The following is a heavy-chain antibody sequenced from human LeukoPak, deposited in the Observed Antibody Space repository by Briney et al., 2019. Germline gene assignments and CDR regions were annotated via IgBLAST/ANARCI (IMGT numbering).Heavy chain of an antibody. CDR2: IYPGDSDT. CDR1: GYSFTNYW. J-gene: IGHJ5*02. V-gene: IGHV5-51*01. D-gene: IGHD3-3*02. Sequence: KVGESLKISCKGSGYSFTNYWIGWVCQMPGKGLEWMGIIYPGDSDTRYSPSFQGQVTISADKSINTAYLQWSSLKASDTAIYYCARHSGPAFVQGDNWFDPWGQGTLVTVSS. CDR3: ARHSGPAFVQGDNWFDP.